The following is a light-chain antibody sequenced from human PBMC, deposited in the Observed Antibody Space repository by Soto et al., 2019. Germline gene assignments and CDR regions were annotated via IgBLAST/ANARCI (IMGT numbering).Light chain of an antibody. CDR3: QEFASSPLS. CDR1: QTVRNNY. Sequence: LSRRASQTVRNNYLDWYKKKTGQANTLMIYDAYNRATGINDRFSGGGSGTDFNLNIRSLEPEDFAVYYCQEFASSPLSSAGGTKVDIK. V-gene: IGKV3-20*01. J-gene: IGKJ4*01. CDR2: DAY.